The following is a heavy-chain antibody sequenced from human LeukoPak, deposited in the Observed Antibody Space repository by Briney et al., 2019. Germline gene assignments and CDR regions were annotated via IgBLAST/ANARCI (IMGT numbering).Heavy chain of an antibody. D-gene: IGHD6-13*01. CDR1: GFPFSSYA. V-gene: IGHV3-30-3*01. Sequence: GPLRLSCAASGFPFSSYAMHGVRQAPGKGLGWVAVISYDGSNKYYADSVKGRFTISRDNSKNTLYLQMNSLRAEDTAVYYCARDPGSSWYHSYFDYWGQGTLVTVSS. CDR3: ARDPGSSWYHSYFDY. CDR2: ISYDGSNK. J-gene: IGHJ4*02.